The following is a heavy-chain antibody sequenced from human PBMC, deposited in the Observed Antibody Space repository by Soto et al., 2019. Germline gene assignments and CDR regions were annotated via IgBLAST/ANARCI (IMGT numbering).Heavy chain of an antibody. CDR1: GGSISSYY. Sequence: SETLSLTCTVSGGSISSYYWSWIRQPPGKGLEWIGYIYYSGSTNYNPSLKSRVTISVDTSKNQFSLKLSSVTAADTAVYYCGRWRGYCSGGSCYRDAFDIWGQGTMVTVSS. CDR2: IYYSGST. CDR3: GRWRGYCSGGSCYRDAFDI. D-gene: IGHD2-15*01. J-gene: IGHJ3*02. V-gene: IGHV4-59*01.